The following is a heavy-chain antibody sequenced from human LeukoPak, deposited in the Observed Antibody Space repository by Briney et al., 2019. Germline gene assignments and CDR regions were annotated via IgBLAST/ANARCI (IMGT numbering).Heavy chain of an antibody. Sequence: PGGSLRLSCAASGFTFSNYAMSWVRQAPGKGLERVSAISGSGGGTYYADSVQGRFTISRDNSKNTLYLQLNSLRAEDTAVYYCAKMGRDYYDSSGPIFDYWGQGTLVTVSS. CDR3: AKMGRDYYDSSGPIFDY. CDR1: GFTFSNYA. CDR2: ISGSGGGT. V-gene: IGHV3-23*01. J-gene: IGHJ4*02. D-gene: IGHD3-22*01.